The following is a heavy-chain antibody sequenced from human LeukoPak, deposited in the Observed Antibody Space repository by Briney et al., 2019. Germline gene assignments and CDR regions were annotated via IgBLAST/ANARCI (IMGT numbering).Heavy chain of an antibody. CDR2: INPNSGGT. CDR3: ARDRRITTVRGVIITY. V-gene: IGHV1-2*06. CDR1: GYTFTGYY. J-gene: IGHJ4*02. D-gene: IGHD3-10*01. Sequence: ASVKVSCKASGYTFTGYYKHWVRQAPGQGLEWMGRINPNSGGTNYAQKFQGRVTMTRDTSISTAYMELSRLRSDDTAVYYCARDRRITTVRGVIITYWGQGTLVTVSS.